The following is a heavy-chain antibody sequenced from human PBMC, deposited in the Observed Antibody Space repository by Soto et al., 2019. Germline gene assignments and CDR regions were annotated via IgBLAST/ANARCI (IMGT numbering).Heavy chain of an antibody. CDR2: ISWDGGST. V-gene: IGHV3-43D*03. CDR1: GFTFDDYA. J-gene: IGHJ4*02. D-gene: IGHD3-10*01. Sequence: GESLKISCAASGFTFDDYAMHWVRQAPGKGLEWVSLISWDGGSTYYADSVKGRFTISRDNSKNSLYLQMNSLRAEDTALYYCAKENHYYGSGSYRDLYYFDYWGQGTLVTVSS. CDR3: AKENHYYGSGSYRDLYYFDY.